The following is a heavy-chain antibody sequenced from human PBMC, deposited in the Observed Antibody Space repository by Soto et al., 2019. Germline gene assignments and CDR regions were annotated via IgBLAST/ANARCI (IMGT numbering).Heavy chain of an antibody. D-gene: IGHD5-12*01. CDR3: ARIRDGYNFDY. V-gene: IGHV3-21*01. J-gene: IGHJ4*02. CDR2: ISSRSSYI. Sequence: GGSLRPSCAASGFTFSSYSMNWVRQAPGKGLEWVSSISSRSSYIYYADSVKGRFTISRDNAKNSLYLQMNSLRAEDMAVYYCARIRDGYNFDYWGQGTLVTVSS. CDR1: GFTFSSYS.